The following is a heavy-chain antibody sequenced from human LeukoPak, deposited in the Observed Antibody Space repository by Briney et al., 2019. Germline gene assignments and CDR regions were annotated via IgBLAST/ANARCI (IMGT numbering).Heavy chain of an antibody. CDR2: INHSGST. J-gene: IGHJ4*02. Sequence: SETLSLTCAVYGGSFSDYSWSWIRQPPGKGLEWIGEINHSGSTSYNPSLKSRVTISVDTSKNQFSLKLSSVTAADTAVYYCARQLLTGEDRAYFDYWGQGTLVTVSS. V-gene: IGHV4-34*01. D-gene: IGHD7-27*01. CDR3: ARQLLTGEDRAYFDY. CDR1: GGSFSDYS.